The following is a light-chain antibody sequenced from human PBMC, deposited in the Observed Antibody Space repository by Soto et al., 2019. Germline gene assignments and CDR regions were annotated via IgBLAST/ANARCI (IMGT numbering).Light chain of an antibody. CDR2: AAS. CDR1: QSINSH. CDR3: QQSDSTPYT. V-gene: IGKV1-39*01. Sequence: DIQMTQSPSSLSASVGDRVTITCRASQSINSHLNWYQQKPGKAPKRLIYAASSLEGGVPSRFSGSGSGTDFTLTISSLQPEDCATYCCQQSDSTPYTFGQGTKLEI. J-gene: IGKJ2*01.